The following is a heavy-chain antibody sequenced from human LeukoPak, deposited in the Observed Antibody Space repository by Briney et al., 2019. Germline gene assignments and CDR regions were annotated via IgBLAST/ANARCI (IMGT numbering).Heavy chain of an antibody. Sequence: GGSLRLSCAASGFTFSSYAMNWVRQAPGKGLEWVSTISASGGSTYYFVKGRFTISRDNSKNTLYLQMNSLRAEDTAVYYCAKGYCISTNCKESFFDYWGQGTLVTVSS. CDR3: AKGYCISTNCKESFFDY. CDR1: GFTFSSYA. CDR2: ISASGGST. D-gene: IGHD2-2*01. V-gene: IGHV3-23*01. J-gene: IGHJ4*02.